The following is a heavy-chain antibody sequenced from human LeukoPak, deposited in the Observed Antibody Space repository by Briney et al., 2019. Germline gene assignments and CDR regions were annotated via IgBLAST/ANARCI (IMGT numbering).Heavy chain of an antibody. D-gene: IGHD6-19*01. J-gene: IGHJ4*02. CDR2: ISGSGGST. CDR3: AREQWLVFDY. Sequence: GGPLRLSCAASGFTFSSYAMSWVRQAPGKGLEWVSAISGSGGSTYYADSVKGRFTISRDNSKNTLYLQMNSLRGEDTAVYYCAREQWLVFDYWGQGSLVTVSS. CDR1: GFTFSSYA. V-gene: IGHV3-23*01.